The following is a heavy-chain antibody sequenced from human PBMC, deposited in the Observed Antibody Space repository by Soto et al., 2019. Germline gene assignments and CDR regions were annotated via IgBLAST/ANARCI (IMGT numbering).Heavy chain of an antibody. CDR3: AHTRDYSSRWYTLDFDY. V-gene: IGHV2-5*02. CDR2: IYWDDDK. D-gene: IGHD6-13*01. J-gene: IGHJ4*02. CDR1: GFSLSTSGVG. Sequence: QITLKESGPTLVKPTQTLTLTCTFSGFSLSTSGVGVGWIRQPPEKALEWVALIYWDDDKRYSPSLKSRLTITKDTSKNQVVLTMTNVDPVDTATYYCAHTRDYSSRWYTLDFDYWGQGTLVTVSS.